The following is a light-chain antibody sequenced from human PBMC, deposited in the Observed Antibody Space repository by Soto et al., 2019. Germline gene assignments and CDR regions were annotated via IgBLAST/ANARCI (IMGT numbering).Light chain of an antibody. CDR3: QRET. V-gene: IGKV3-11*01. CDR1: QSVSNS. Sequence: EIVLTQSPATLSLSPGDRATLSCRASQSVSNSLAWYQQKPGQAPRLLIHDASGRAAGIPARFSGSGSGTDFTLTISSLEPEDFAVYFCQRETFGQGTKVEI. J-gene: IGKJ1*01. CDR2: DAS.